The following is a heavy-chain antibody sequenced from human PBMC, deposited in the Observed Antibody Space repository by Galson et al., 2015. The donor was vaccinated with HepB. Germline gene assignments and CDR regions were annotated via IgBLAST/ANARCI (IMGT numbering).Heavy chain of an antibody. CDR3: ARDSKAAAAGGLGYFDS. Sequence: QSGAEVKEPGASVKVSCQASGYTFTTYGISWVRQAPGQGLEWMAWISGYNGQKNPAYKFLGRVTMTTDTSTSTAYMELRSLTSDDTAVYYCARDSKAAAAGGLGYFDSWGQGTLVTVSS. D-gene: IGHD6-13*01. CDR1: GYTFTTYG. CDR2: ISGYNGQK. J-gene: IGHJ4*02. V-gene: IGHV1-18*01.